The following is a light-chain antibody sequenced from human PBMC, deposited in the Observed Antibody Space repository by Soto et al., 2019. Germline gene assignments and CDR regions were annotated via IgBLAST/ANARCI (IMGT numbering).Light chain of an antibody. J-gene: IGKJ1*01. Sequence: EIVLTQSPVPLSLSPGDRATLSCRASQTVRNAFFAWYQQKAGQSPRLLIYATSSRAADIPGRFTGSGSGTDSTLTIARVEPEDSGLYYCQHYATSPWAFGQGTRVEIK. V-gene: IGKV3-20*01. CDR3: QHYATSPWA. CDR2: ATS. CDR1: QTVRNAF.